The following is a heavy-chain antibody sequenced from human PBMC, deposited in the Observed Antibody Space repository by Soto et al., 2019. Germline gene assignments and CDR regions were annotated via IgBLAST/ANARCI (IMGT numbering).Heavy chain of an antibody. D-gene: IGHD7-27*01. J-gene: IGHJ4*02. V-gene: IGHV4-59*11. Sequence: QVQLQESGPGLVKPSETLSLTCSVSGGSISNHYWSWIRQPPGKGLEWIGYIYYNGNTNYNPSLKSRATMSVDTSRNQISLKLTTVTAADTAVYYCTRANLYSEYWGQGTLVTASS. CDR2: IYYNGNT. CDR1: GGSISNHY. CDR3: TRANLYSEY.